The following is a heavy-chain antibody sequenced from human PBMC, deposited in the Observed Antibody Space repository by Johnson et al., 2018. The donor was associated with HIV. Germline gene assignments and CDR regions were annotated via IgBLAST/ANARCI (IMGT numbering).Heavy chain of an antibody. V-gene: IGHV3-7*02. CDR2: IKQDGSEK. CDR3: ARVATHAFDI. Sequence: VQLVESGGGLVQPGGSLRLSCAASGFTFSIYDMHWVRQAPGKGLEWVANIKQDGSEKYYVDSVKGRFTISRDNAKNTLYLQMNSLRAEDTAVYYCARVATHAFDIWGQGTMVTVAS. D-gene: IGHD1-26*01. CDR1: GFTFSIYD. J-gene: IGHJ3*02.